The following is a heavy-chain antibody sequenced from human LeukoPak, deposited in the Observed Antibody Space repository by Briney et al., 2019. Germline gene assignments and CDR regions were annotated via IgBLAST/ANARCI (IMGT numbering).Heavy chain of an antibody. J-gene: IGHJ4*02. CDR2: ISGSGGST. D-gene: IGHD6-13*01. V-gene: IGHV3-23*01. CDR1: GFTFSSYA. CDR3: ARDPGAYTSSGYFHY. Sequence: GGSLRLSCAASGFTFSSYAMSWVRQAPGKGLEWVSAISGSGGSTYYADSVKGRFTISRDNSKNTLYLQMNSLRAEDTAVYYCARDPGAYTSSGYFHYWGQGTLVTVSS.